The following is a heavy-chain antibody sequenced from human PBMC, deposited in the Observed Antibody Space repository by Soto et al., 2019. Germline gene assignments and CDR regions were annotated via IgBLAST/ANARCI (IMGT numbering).Heavy chain of an antibody. Sequence: EVQLVESGGGLVQPGGSLRLSCAASGFTVSSNYMSWVRQAPGKGLEWVSVIYSGGSTYYADSVKGRFTISRDNSKNTLYLQTNSLRAEDTAVYYCARRGSWDYYYGMDVWGQGTTVTVSS. CDR1: GFTVSSNY. J-gene: IGHJ6*02. CDR2: IYSGGST. CDR3: ARRGSWDYYYGMDV. V-gene: IGHV3-66*01. D-gene: IGHD3-10*01.